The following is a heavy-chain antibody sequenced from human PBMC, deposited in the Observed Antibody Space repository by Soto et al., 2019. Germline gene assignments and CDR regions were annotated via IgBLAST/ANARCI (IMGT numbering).Heavy chain of an antibody. CDR2: IYTSAST. Sequence: QVHLQESGPGLVKPSETLSLTCSVSGASVNSYSWSWIRQSAEKGLEWIGRIYTSASTNYSPSFKGRVTLSVDTSENQVFLKLTSVAAADTAIYYCAKDREEGYNFYYGMDVWGQGATVTVSS. CDR3: AKDREEGYNFYYGMDV. V-gene: IGHV4-4*07. J-gene: IGHJ6*02. CDR1: GASVNSYS. D-gene: IGHD5-12*01.